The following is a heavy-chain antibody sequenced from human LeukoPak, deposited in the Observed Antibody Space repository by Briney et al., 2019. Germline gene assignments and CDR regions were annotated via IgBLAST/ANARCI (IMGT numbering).Heavy chain of an antibody. CDR2: VWADGSKE. D-gene: IGHD4-23*01. Sequence: PGGSLRLSCETSGFLFTMYGMHWVRQAPGKGLEWVAIVWADGSKEDYADSVKSRFTISRDRFTSTLYLQMDNLRAEDTAIYYCARDRGGNAPHDYWGQGTLVIVSS. J-gene: IGHJ4*02. CDR1: GFLFTMYG. V-gene: IGHV3-33*01. CDR3: ARDRGGNAPHDY.